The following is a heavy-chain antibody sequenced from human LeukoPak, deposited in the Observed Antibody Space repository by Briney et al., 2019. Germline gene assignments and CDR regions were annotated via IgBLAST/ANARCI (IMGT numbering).Heavy chain of an antibody. D-gene: IGHD2-2*01. V-gene: IGHV1-24*01. J-gene: IGHJ4*02. CDR2: FDPEDGET. CDR1: GYTLTELS. CDR3: ATVLPYCSSTSCLFDY. Sequence: AASVKVSCKVSGYTLTELSMHWVRQAPGKGLEWMGGFDPEDGETIYAQKFQGRVTMTEDTSTDTAYMELSSLRSEDTAVYYCATVLPYCSSTSCLFDYWGQGTLVTVSS.